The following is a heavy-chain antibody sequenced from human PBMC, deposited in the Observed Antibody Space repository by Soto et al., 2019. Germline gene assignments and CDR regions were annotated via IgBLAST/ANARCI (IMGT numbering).Heavy chain of an antibody. CDR3: AKGATTSCFSPFDM. CDR1: AFTFDDYA. CDR2: ISWDSGNI. D-gene: IGHD2-2*01. V-gene: IGHV3-9*01. Sequence: EVQLVESGGGLVQPGRSLRLSCAASAFTFDDYAMHWVRQVPGKGLEWVSGISWDSGNIVYADSVKGRFTISRDNAKNSLYLQMNSLRTEDSAVYFSAKGATTSCFSPFDMWGPGKMVTVSS. J-gene: IGHJ3*02.